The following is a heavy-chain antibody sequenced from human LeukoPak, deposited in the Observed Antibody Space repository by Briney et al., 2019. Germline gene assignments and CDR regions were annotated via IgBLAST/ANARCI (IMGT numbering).Heavy chain of an antibody. J-gene: IGHJ5*02. CDR1: GGSISSSSYY. Sequence: SETLSLTCTVSGGSISSSSYYWGWIRQPPGKGLEWIGSIYYSGSTYYNPSLKSRVTISVDTSKNQFSLKLSSVTAADTAVYYCAREVYFDSSWFDPWGQGTLVTVSS. D-gene: IGHD3-9*01. CDR2: IYYSGST. CDR3: AREVYFDSSWFDP. V-gene: IGHV4-39*07.